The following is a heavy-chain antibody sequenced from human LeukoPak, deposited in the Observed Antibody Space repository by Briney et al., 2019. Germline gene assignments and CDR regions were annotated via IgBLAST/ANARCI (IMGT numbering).Heavy chain of an antibody. J-gene: IGHJ4*02. Sequence: PGGSLRLSCAASGFTVSSSYMSWVRQAPGKGLEYVSAIYSGGNTYYAGSVKGRFTISRDNSKNTVYLQMNSLRAEDTAVYYCARLIAATGRLYFDYWGQGTLVTVSS. CDR1: GFTVSSSY. V-gene: IGHV3-53*01. CDR3: ARLIAATGRLYFDY. CDR2: IYSGGNT. D-gene: IGHD6-13*01.